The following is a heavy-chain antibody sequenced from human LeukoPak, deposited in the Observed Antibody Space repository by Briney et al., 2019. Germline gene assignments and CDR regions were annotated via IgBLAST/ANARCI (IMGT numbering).Heavy chain of an antibody. V-gene: IGHV4-59*01. CDR2: IYYSGSA. D-gene: IGHD6-13*01. CDR1: GGSISSYY. CDR3: ASGTSSSWYLFDY. Sequence: PSETLSLTCTVSGGSISSYYWSWIRQPPGKGLEWIGYIYYSGSANYNPSLKSRVTISVDTSKNQFSLKLSSVTAADTAVYYCASGTSSSWYLFDYWGQGTLVTVSS. J-gene: IGHJ4*02.